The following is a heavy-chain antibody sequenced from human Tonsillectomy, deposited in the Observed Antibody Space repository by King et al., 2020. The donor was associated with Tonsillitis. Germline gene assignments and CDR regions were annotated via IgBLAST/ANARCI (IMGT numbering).Heavy chain of an antibody. CDR3: ARRIHYYAISGYLAHDYFDY. CDR1: GYSFANYW. Sequence: VQLVQSGAEVKKPGESLRISCKGSGYSFANYWISWVRQLPGKGLEWMGRIDPSDSYTNYSPSFQGHVTISADKSISTTYLQWSSLKISDTAIYYCARRIHYYAISGYLAHDYFDYWGQGTLVTVSS. V-gene: IGHV5-10-1*03. D-gene: IGHD3-22*01. CDR2: IDPSDSYT. J-gene: IGHJ4*02.